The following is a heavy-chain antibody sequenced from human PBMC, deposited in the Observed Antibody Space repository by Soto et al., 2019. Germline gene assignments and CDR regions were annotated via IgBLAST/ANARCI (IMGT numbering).Heavy chain of an antibody. V-gene: IGHV5-10-1*01. Sequence: PGESLKISCKGSGYSFTSYWISWVRQMPGKGLEWMGRIDPSDSYTNYSPSFQGHVTISADKSISTAYLQWSSLKASDTAMYYCARLHPVLLWFGELFSGMDVWGQGTTVTVSS. CDR3: ARLHPVLLWFGELFSGMDV. J-gene: IGHJ6*02. CDR2: IDPSDSYT. CDR1: GYSFTSYW. D-gene: IGHD3-10*01.